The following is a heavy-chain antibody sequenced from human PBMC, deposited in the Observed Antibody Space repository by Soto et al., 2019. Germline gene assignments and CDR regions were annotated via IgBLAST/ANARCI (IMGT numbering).Heavy chain of an antibody. V-gene: IGHV3-33*01. Sequence: GGSLRLSCGASGFTFTSYGMHWVRQAPGKGLEWVAVIWSDGNNKFYADSVRGRFTFSRDNSKNTLSLQMNSLRAEDTAVYYCVRERAPFDAFDFWGQGTMVTVSS. CDR3: VRERAPFDAFDF. J-gene: IGHJ3*01. CDR2: IWSDGNNK. CDR1: GFTFTSYG.